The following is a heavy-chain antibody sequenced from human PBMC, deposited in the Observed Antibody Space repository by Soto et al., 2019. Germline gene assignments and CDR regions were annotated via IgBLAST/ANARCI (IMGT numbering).Heavy chain of an antibody. J-gene: IGHJ4*02. CDR2: INPNSGGT. CDR1: GYTFTGYY. Sequence: GASVKVSCKASGYTFTGYYMHWVRQAPGQGLEWMGWINPNSGGTNYAQKIQGWVTMTRDTSISTAYMELSRLRSDDTAVYYCARAAVVIEFDYWGQGTLVTVSS. CDR3: ARAAVVIEFDY. V-gene: IGHV1-2*04. D-gene: IGHD3-22*01.